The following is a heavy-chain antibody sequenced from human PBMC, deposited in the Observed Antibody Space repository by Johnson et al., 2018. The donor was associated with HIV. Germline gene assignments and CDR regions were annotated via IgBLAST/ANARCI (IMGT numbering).Heavy chain of an antibody. J-gene: IGHJ3*02. CDR3: ARGSGVGAFDI. D-gene: IGHD7-27*01. Sequence: QMQLVESGGGVVQPGRSLRLSCAASGFTFSSYAMHWVRQAPGKGLEWVAVISYDGSNKYYADSVKGRFTISRDNSKNTLYLQMSSLRVEDTAVYYCARGSGVGAFDIWGQGTMVTVSS. V-gene: IGHV3-30*04. CDR2: ISYDGSNK. CDR1: GFTFSSYA.